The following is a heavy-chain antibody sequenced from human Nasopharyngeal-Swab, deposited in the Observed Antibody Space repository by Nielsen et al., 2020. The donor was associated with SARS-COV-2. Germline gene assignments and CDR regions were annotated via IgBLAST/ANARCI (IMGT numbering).Heavy chain of an antibody. D-gene: IGHD3-10*01. J-gene: IGHJ4*02. CDR2: ISAYNGNT. CDR1: VYTFPSYC. CDR3: ARDLSYYGSGSPSY. Sequence: ASVTVSCKASVYTFPSYCISWVRQAPGQGLEWMGWISAYNGNTNYAQKLQGRVTMTTDTSTSTAYMELRSLRSDDTAVYYCARDLSYYGSGSPSYWGQGTLVTVSS. V-gene: IGHV1-18*04.